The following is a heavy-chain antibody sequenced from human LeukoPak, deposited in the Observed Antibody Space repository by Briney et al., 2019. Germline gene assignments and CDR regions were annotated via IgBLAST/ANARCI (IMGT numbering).Heavy chain of an antibody. CDR3: ARAPSTKPLYYYYYMDV. J-gene: IGHJ6*03. V-gene: IGHV3-21*01. Sequence: GGSLRLSCAASGFTFSSYSMNWVRQAPGKGLEWVSPISSSSSYIYYADSVKGRFTISRDNAKNSLFLQMNSLRAEDTAVYYCARAPSTKPLYYYYYMDVWGKGTTVTVSS. CDR2: ISSSSSYI. CDR1: GFTFSSYS. D-gene: IGHD2-8*01.